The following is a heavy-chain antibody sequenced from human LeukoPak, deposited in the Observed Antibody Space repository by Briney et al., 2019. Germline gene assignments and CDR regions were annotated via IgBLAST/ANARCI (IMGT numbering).Heavy chain of an antibody. Sequence: GGSLRLSCAASGFTFSSCEMNWVRQAPGKGLEWVPYISTSGRSIYYADSVKGRFTISRDNAKNSLYLQMNSLRAEDTAVYYCARDTGQERGYWGQGTLVTVSS. D-gene: IGHD5-24*01. CDR2: ISTSGRSI. CDR3: ARDTGQERGY. V-gene: IGHV3-48*03. J-gene: IGHJ4*02. CDR1: GFTFSSCE.